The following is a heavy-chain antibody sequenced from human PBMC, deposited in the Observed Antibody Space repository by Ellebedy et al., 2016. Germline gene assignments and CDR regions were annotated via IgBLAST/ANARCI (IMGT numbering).Heavy chain of an antibody. CDR1: GGSISSDNW. V-gene: IGHV4-4*02. J-gene: IGHJ4*02. CDR2: IYHSGST. Sequence: SETLSLXXAVSGGSISSDNWWSWVRQPPGKGLEWIGEIYHSGSTNYNPSLKSRVTMSVDTSKNQFSLKLTSVTAADTAVYYCGRASVLLGVEHWGQGTLVTVSS. D-gene: IGHD2-8*02. CDR3: GRASVLLGVEH.